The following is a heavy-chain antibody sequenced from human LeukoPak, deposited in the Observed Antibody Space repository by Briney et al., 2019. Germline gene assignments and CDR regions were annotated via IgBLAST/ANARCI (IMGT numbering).Heavy chain of an antibody. CDR3: ARSFHGVITPYYFDY. CDR2: IYYSGST. J-gene: IGHJ4*02. D-gene: IGHD3-22*01. V-gene: IGHV4-59*08. CDR1: GGSISSYY. Sequence: PSETLSLTCTVSGGSISSYYWSWIRQPPGKGLEWIGYIYYSGSTNYNPSLKSRVTISVDTSKNQFSLKLSSVTAADTAVYYCARSFHGVITPYYFDYWGQGTLVTVSS.